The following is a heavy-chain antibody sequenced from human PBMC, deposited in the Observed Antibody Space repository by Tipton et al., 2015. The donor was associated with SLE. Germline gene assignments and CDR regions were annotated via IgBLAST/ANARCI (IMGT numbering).Heavy chain of an antibody. Sequence: LRLSCTVSGGSISSSSYYWGWIRQPPGKGLEWIGSIYYSGSTYYNPSLKSRVTISVGTSKNQFSLKLSSVTAADTAVYYCARDGGIAARPMDYWGQGTLVTVSS. CDR3: ARDGGIAARPMDY. CDR1: GGSISSSSYY. V-gene: IGHV4-39*07. CDR2: IYYSGST. D-gene: IGHD6-6*01. J-gene: IGHJ4*02.